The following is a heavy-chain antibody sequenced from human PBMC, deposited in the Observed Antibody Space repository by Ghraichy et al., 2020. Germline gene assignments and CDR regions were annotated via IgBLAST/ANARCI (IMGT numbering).Heavy chain of an antibody. Sequence: GSLSLTCTVSGGSISSYYWSWIRQPPGKGLEWIGYIYYSGSTNYNPSLKSRVTISVDTSKNQFSLKLSPVTAADTAVYYCARGSRGYGDYPDYWGQGTLVTVSS. CDR2: IYYSGST. D-gene: IGHD5-12*01. J-gene: IGHJ4*02. V-gene: IGHV4-59*01. CDR3: ARGSRGYGDYPDY. CDR1: GGSISSYY.